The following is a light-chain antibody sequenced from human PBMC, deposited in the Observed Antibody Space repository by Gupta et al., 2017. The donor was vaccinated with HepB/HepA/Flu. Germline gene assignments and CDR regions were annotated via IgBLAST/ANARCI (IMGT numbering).Light chain of an antibody. CDR1: QSVVDSENNKAY. J-gene: IGKJ1*01. V-gene: IGKV4-1*01. CDR3: MQDDGLPPT. Sequence: DIVMTQSPDSLAVSLGERATINCKSSQSVVDSENNKAYIDWYQQKPGRPPKVLIYWVSIRESGVPDRFSGGGSGTDCTLTISRLQAEDVAVYYCMQDDGLPPTFGPGTKLEIK. CDR2: WVS.